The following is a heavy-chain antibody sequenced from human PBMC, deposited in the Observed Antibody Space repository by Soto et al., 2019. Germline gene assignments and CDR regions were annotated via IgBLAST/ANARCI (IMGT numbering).Heavy chain of an antibody. CDR2: ISYDGSNK. CDR1: GFTFSSYG. J-gene: IGHJ4*02. CDR3: AKDKGYCSSTSCYASYYFDY. D-gene: IGHD2-2*01. Sequence: GGSLRLSCAASGFTFSSYGMHWVRQAPGKGLEWVAVISYDGSNKYYADSVKGRFTISRDNSKNTLYLQMNSLRAEDTAVYYCAKDKGYCSSTSCYASYYFDYWGQGTLVTVSS. V-gene: IGHV3-30*18.